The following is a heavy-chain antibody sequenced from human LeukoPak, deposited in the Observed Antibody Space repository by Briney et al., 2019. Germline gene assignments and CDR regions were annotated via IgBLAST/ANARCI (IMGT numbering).Heavy chain of an antibody. Sequence: SETLSLTCTVSGGSISSSSYYWGWVRQPPGKGLEWIGSIYHSGSTYYNPSLKSRVTISIETPKNQFSLKLSSVTAADTAIYYCARGGYYGSGNDFRFDPWGQGTLVTVSS. CDR3: ARGGYYGSGNDFRFDP. J-gene: IGHJ5*02. CDR2: IYHSGST. CDR1: GGSISSSSYY. D-gene: IGHD3-10*01. V-gene: IGHV4-39*07.